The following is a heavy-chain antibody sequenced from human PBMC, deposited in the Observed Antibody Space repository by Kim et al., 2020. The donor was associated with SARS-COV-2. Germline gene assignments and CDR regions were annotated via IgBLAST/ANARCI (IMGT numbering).Heavy chain of an antibody. Sequence: SETLSLTCAMYGGSFSDYSWNWIRQPPGKGLEWIGEINHSGSVKYNPSLESRLTISVDTSKKQFSLTVNSVTAADTAVYFCAAWGEAASPGHYFFASWGQGTLVTVP. CDR1: GGSFSDYS. CDR3: AAWGEAASPGHYFFAS. D-gene: IGHD2-15*01. J-gene: IGHJ4*02. CDR2: INHSGSV. V-gene: IGHV4-34*01.